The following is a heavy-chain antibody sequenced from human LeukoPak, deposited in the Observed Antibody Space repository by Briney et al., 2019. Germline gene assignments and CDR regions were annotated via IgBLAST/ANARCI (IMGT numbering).Heavy chain of an antibody. D-gene: IGHD1-14*01. V-gene: IGHV4-59*08. Sequence: SDTLPLNCTVSGGCISPYYWSWIRQPPGKVLDSIGYIYYSGRTNYDPSLNSRVTISVDTSKNQFSLRLSSVTAADTAVYYCARRSSGNWYFDLWGRGTLVTVSS. J-gene: IGHJ2*01. CDR2: IYYSGRT. CDR3: ARRSSGNWYFDL. CDR1: GGCISPYY.